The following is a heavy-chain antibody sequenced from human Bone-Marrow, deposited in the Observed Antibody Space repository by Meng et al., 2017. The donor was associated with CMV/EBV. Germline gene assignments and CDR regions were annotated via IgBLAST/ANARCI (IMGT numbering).Heavy chain of an antibody. J-gene: IGHJ4*02. Sequence: GKASGYTVTGYNMHWARQAPGQVLEWKGWISPNNGGTKYAQKFQGGVTMTRDTSISTAYMELSRLTSDDTAVYYCVRGGGSSYVDYWGQGTLVTVSS. CDR1: GYTVTGYN. CDR3: VRGGGSSYVDY. CDR2: ISPNNGGT. V-gene: IGHV1-2*02. D-gene: IGHD1-26*01.